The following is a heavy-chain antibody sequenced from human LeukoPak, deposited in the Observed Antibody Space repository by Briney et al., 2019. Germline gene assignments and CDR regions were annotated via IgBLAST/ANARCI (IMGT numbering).Heavy chain of an antibody. Sequence: ASVTVSCKASGYTFTSYGISWVRQAPGQGLEWMGWISAYNGNTNYAQKLQGRVTMTTDTSTSTAYMELRSLRSDDTAVYYCARDTSNWGCSSGCPVEYWGQGTLVTVSS. CDR2: ISAYNGNT. D-gene: IGHD6-19*01. CDR1: GYTFTSYG. V-gene: IGHV1-18*01. J-gene: IGHJ4*02. CDR3: ARDTSNWGCSSGCPVEY.